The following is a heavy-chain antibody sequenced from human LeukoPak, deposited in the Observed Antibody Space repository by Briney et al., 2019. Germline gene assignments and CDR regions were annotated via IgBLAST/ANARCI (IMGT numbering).Heavy chain of an antibody. CDR3: ARARNYYDSSDYYYEGVAFDI. D-gene: IGHD3-22*01. CDR2: IYYSGST. V-gene: IGHV4-59*01. Sequence: SETLSLTCTVSGGSINNYYWSWIRQPPGKGLECIGYIYYSGSTHYNPSLKSRVTISVDTSKNQFSLKLSSVTAADTAVYFCARARNYYDSSDYYYEGVAFDIWGQGTMVTVSS. J-gene: IGHJ3*02. CDR1: GGSINNYY.